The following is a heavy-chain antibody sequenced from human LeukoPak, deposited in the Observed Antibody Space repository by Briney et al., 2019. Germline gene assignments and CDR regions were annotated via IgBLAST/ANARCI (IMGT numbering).Heavy chain of an antibody. CDR3: ARGKLLFGVVTHFDY. Sequence: ASVKVSCKASGYTFTSYGISWVRQAPGQGLEWMGWISAYNGNTNYALKLQGRVTMTTDTSTSTAYMELRSLRSEDTAVYYCARGKLLFGVVTHFDYWGQGTLVTVSS. CDR2: ISAYNGNT. J-gene: IGHJ4*02. D-gene: IGHD3-3*01. V-gene: IGHV1-18*01. CDR1: GYTFTSYG.